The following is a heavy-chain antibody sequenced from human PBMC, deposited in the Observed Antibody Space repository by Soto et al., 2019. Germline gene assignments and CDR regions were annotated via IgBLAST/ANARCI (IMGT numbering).Heavy chain of an antibody. CDR3: TSHAGSLLNTYYYDSSGYYSIDY. CDR1: GFTFSGSA. D-gene: IGHD3-22*01. Sequence: GGSLRLSCAASGFTFSGSAMHWVRQASGKGLEWVGRIRSKANSYATAYAASVKGRFTISRDDSKNTAYLQMNSLKTEDTAVYYCTSHAGSLLNTYYYDSSGYYSIDYWGQGTLVTVSS. V-gene: IGHV3-73*01. J-gene: IGHJ4*02. CDR2: IRSKANSYAT.